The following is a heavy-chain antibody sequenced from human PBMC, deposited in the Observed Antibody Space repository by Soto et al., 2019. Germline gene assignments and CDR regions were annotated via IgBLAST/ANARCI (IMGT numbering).Heavy chain of an antibody. CDR1: GGSISSYY. J-gene: IGHJ5*02. D-gene: IGHD5-12*01. Sequence: SETLSLTCTVSGGSISSYYWSWIRQPPGKGLEWIGYIYYSGSTNHNPSLKSRVTISVDTSKNQFSLKLSSVTAADTAVYYCARDPIGYGGWFDPWGQGTLVTVS. V-gene: IGHV4-59*01. CDR2: IYYSGST. CDR3: ARDPIGYGGWFDP.